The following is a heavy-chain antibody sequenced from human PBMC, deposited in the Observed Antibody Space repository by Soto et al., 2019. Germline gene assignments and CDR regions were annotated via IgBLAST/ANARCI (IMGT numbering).Heavy chain of an antibody. CDR3: TTDRSVGQYCSSTSCYAFDI. Sequence: VASVKVSCKASGYTFTGYYMHWVRQAPGQGLEWMGWINPNSGGTNYAQKFQGWVTMTRDTSISTAYMELSSLKTEDTAVYYCTTDRSVGQYCSSTSCYAFDIWGQGTMVTVSS. CDR2: INPNSGGT. J-gene: IGHJ3*02. V-gene: IGHV1-2*04. CDR1: GYTFTGYY. D-gene: IGHD2-2*01.